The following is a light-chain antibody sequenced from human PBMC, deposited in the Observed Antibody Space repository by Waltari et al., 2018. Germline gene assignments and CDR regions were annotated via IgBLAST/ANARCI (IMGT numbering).Light chain of an antibody. CDR1: QGVGTW. CDR3: QEHDNFPPT. Sequence: QLTQSPSSLSASVGDRVTITCKVSQGVGTWLAWYQQKPGKATKLLISRASNLDTGVPPRFSGRGSGTDFTLNINSLQPEDIATYYCQEHDNFPPTFGPGTKVEIK. J-gene: IGKJ1*01. CDR2: RAS. V-gene: IGKV1-33*01.